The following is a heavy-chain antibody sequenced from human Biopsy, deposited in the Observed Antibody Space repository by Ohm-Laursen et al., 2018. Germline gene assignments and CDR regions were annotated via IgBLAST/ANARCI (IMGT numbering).Heavy chain of an antibody. D-gene: IGHD3-9*01. CDR1: GGTFSNYG. V-gene: IGHV1-69*06. J-gene: IGHJ1*01. Sequence: SSVKVSCKAPGGTFSNYGVNWVRQAPGQGLGWLGGNIPILGTGNYAQKFQDRVTVAADTSTSTATMELRSLRSDDTAVYYCATKLTGYFHHWGQGTLVIVSS. CDR2: NIPILGTG. CDR3: ATKLTGYFHH.